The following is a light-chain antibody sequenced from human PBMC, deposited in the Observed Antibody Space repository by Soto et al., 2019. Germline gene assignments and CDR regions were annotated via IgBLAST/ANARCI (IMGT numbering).Light chain of an antibody. CDR1: QSVSNNY. CDR2: GAS. CDR3: QQYGSSGT. Sequence: EVVLTQSPGTMSLTPGERATLSFRASQSVSNNYFAWYQQKPGQAPRLLIYGASNRTTGIPDRFSGSGSGTDFTLTISRLEPEDFAVYYCQQYGSSGTFGQGAKGDIK. J-gene: IGKJ1*01. V-gene: IGKV3-20*01.